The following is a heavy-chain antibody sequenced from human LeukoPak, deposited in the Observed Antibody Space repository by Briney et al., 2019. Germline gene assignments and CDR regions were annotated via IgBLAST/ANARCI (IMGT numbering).Heavy chain of an antibody. D-gene: IGHD5-18*01. CDR2: INPNSGGT. CDR3: ARERGESERGYYWFDP. V-gene: IGHV1-2*02. J-gene: IGHJ5*02. Sequence: ASVKVSCKASGYTFTGYYMHWVRQAPGQGLEWMGWINPNSGGTNYAQKLQGRVTMTTDTSTSTAYMELRSLRSDDTAVYYCARERGESERGYYWFDPWGQGTLVTVSS. CDR1: GYTFTGYY.